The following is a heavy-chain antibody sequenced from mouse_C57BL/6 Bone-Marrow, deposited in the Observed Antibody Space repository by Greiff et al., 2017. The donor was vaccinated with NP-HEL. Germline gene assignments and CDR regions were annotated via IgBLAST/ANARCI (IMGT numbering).Heavy chain of an antibody. V-gene: IGHV5-12*01. D-gene: IGHD2-2*01. CDR2: ISNGGGST. CDR1: GFTFSDYY. CDR3: ARRGLRLYYYAMDY. J-gene: IGHJ4*01. Sequence: EVQLVESGGGLVQPGGSLKLSCAASGFTFSDYYMYWVRQTPEKRLEWVAYISNGGGSTYYPDTVKGRFTISRDNAKNTLYLQMSRLKSEDTAMYYCARRGLRLYYYAMDYWGQGTSVTVSS.